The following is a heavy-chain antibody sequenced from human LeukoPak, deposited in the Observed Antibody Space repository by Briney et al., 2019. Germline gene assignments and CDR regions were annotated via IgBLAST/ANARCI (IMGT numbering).Heavy chain of an antibody. CDR1: GFTFTTYW. Sequence: GGSLRLSCAASGFTFTTYWMSWVRQAPGKGLEWVSYISSSSSTIYYADSVKGRFTISRDNAKNSLYLQMNSLRAEDTAVYYRARDLHYYYYMDVWGKGTTVTVSS. CDR2: ISSSSSTI. CDR3: ARDLHYYYYMDV. V-gene: IGHV3-48*01. J-gene: IGHJ6*03.